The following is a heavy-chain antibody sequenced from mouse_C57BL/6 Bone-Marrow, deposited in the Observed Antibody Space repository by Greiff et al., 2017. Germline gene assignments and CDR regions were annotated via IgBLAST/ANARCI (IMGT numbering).Heavy chain of an antibody. J-gene: IGHJ4*01. CDR2: ISDGGSYT. CDR3: ARAPDYDGPMDY. V-gene: IGHV5-4*03. CDR1: GFTFSSYA. D-gene: IGHD2-4*01. Sequence: EVMLVESGGGLVKPGGSLKLSCAASGFTFSSYAMSWVRQTPEKRLEWVATISDGGSYTYYPDNVKGRFTISRDNAKNNLYLQMSHLKSEDTAMYYCARAPDYDGPMDYWGQGTSVTVSS.